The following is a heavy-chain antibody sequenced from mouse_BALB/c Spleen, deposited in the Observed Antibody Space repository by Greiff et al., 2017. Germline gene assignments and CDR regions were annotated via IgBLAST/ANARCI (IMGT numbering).Heavy chain of an antibody. J-gene: IGHJ4*01. CDR1: GYTFTSYW. V-gene: IGHV1S81*02. CDR3: GRSGYGNYPAMDY. D-gene: IGHD2-10*02. Sequence: QVQLQQPGAELVKPGASVKLSCKASGYTFTSYWMHWVKQRPGQGLEWIGEINPSNGRTNYNEKFKSKATLTVDKSSSTAYMQLSSLTSEDSAVYYCGRSGYGNYPAMDYWGQGTSVTVSS. CDR2: INPSNGRT.